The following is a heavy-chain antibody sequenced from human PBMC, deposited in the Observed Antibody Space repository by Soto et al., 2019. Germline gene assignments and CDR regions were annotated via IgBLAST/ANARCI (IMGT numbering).Heavy chain of an antibody. CDR1: GFSVSSTY. CDR3: ARIPYSSASFDY. J-gene: IGHJ4*02. CDR2: VYDSGST. V-gene: IGHV4-59*02. Sequence: SETLSLTCTVSGFSVSSTYWGWVRQSPGKGLEWIGYVYDSGSTIYSPSLRSRITISVDPSKNQFSLRLRSVTAADTAVYYCARIPYSSASFDYWGQGNLVTVSS. D-gene: IGHD6-19*01.